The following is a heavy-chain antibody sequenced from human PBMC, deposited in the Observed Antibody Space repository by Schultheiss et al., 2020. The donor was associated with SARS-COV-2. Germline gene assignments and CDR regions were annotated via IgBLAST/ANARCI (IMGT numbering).Heavy chain of an antibody. J-gene: IGHJ5*02. CDR2: IYYSGST. CDR1: GGSISSYY. D-gene: IGHD3-22*01. CDR3: TTDDYYDSSGYWT. Sequence: SETLSLTCTVSGGSISSYYWSWIRQPPGKGLEWIGYIYYSGSTNYNPSLKSRVTISVDTSKNQFSLKLSSVTAADTAVYYCTTDDYYDSSGYWTWGQGTLVTVSS. V-gene: IGHV4-59*01.